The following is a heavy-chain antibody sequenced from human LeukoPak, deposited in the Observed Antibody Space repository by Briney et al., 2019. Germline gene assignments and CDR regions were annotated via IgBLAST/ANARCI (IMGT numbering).Heavy chain of an antibody. D-gene: IGHD3-22*01. CDR2: INPDSGGT. Sequence: WASVTVSCKASGYTFTGYYMHWVRQAPGQGLEGVGWINPDSGGTNYAQKFQGRVTMTRDTSIRTAYMELSRLRSDDTAVYYCARVDDRGHYYDSSGPRKLFDYWGQGTLVTVSS. J-gene: IGHJ4*02. CDR1: GYTFTGYY. CDR3: ARVDDRGHYYDSSGPRKLFDY. V-gene: IGHV1-2*02.